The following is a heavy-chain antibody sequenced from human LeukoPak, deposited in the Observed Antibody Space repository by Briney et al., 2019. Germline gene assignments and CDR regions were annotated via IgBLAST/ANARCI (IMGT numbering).Heavy chain of an antibody. CDR2: ISYDGSNK. J-gene: IGHJ6*04. Sequence: GGSLILSCAASGFTFSSYGLHWVRQAPGKGLEWVAVISYDGSNKYYADSVKGRFTISRDNSKNTLYLQMNSLRAEDTAVYYCAKMLYSSSSEALYYYYYGMDVWGEGTTVSVSS. V-gene: IGHV3-30*18. CDR3: AKMLYSSSSEALYYYYYGMDV. D-gene: IGHD6-6*01. CDR1: GFTFSSYG.